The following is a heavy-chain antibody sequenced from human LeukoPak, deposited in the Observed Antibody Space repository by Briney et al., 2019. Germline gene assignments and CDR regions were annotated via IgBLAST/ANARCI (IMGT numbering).Heavy chain of an antibody. CDR3: ARAPGGWRRFDY. D-gene: IGHD1-26*01. CDR1: GFTFNYYN. J-gene: IGHJ4*02. CDR2: ITSSGAYI. Sequence: PGGSLRLSCAASGFTFNYYNMNWVRQAPGKALEWVSSITSSGAYIFYADSVRGRFTISRDNAKDSLYLQMNSLRAEDTAVYYCARAPGGWRRFDYWGQGTLVTVSS. V-gene: IGHV3-21*04.